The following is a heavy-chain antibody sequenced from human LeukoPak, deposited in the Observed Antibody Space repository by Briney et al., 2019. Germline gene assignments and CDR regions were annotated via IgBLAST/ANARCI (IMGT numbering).Heavy chain of an antibody. J-gene: IGHJ6*03. V-gene: IGHV4-61*02. Sequence: PSETLSLTCTVSGGSISSGSYYWSWIRQPAGKGLEWIGRIYTSGSTNYNPSLKSRVTISVDTSKNQFSLKLSSVTAADTAVYYCARTTHSSSWYNYYYYTDVWGKGTTVTVSS. CDR1: GGSISSGSYY. D-gene: IGHD6-13*01. CDR2: IYTSGST. CDR3: ARTTHSSSWYNYYYYTDV.